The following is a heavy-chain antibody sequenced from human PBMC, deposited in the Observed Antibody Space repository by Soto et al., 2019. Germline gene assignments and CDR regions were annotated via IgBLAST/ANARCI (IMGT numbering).Heavy chain of an antibody. D-gene: IGHD1-26*01. CDR2: IYYSGST. V-gene: IGHV4-31*03. Sequence: QVQLQESGPGLVKPSQTLSLTCTVSGGSISSGGYYWSWIRQHPGKGLEWIGYIYYSGSTYYNPSHKRRVTTSVDTSNNQSSLKLSSVTAADTAVYYCAREGGIVGATAADYWGQGTLVTVSS. J-gene: IGHJ4*02. CDR3: AREGGIVGATAADY. CDR1: GGSISSGGYY.